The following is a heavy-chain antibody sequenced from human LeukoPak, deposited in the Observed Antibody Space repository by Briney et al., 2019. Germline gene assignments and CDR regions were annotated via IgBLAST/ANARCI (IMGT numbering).Heavy chain of an antibody. CDR2: IYYSGST. CDR3: ARDVEMATEGAFGI. D-gene: IGHD5-24*01. J-gene: IGHJ3*02. V-gene: IGHV4-59*11. CDR1: GGSISSHY. Sequence: SETLSLTCTVSGGSISSHYWSWIRQPPGKGLEWIGYIYYSGSTNYNPSLKSRVTISVDTFKNQFSLKLSSVTAADTAVYYCARDVEMATEGAFGIWGQGTMVTVSS.